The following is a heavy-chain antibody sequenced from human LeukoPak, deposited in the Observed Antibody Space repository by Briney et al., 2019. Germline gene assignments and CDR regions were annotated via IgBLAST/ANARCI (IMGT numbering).Heavy chain of an antibody. J-gene: IGHJ4*02. Sequence: GGSLRLSCAASGFTVSSNYMSWVRQAPGKGLEWVSAISVSAGSTYYAASVKGRFTISRDNSKNTLYLQMNSLRAEDTAVYYCATGSVRYSASWYSQEGDYWGQGTLVTVSS. CDR2: ISVSAGST. D-gene: IGHD6-13*01. V-gene: IGHV3-23*01. CDR3: ATGSVRYSASWYSQEGDY. CDR1: GFTVSSNY.